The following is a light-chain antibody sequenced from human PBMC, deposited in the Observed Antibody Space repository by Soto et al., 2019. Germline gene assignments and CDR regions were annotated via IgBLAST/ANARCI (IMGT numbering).Light chain of an antibody. CDR1: SNDVGNYNY. CDR2: DVT. V-gene: IGLV2-14*03. J-gene: IGLJ3*02. CDR3: SSYTINNTVV. Sequence: QSALTQPASVSGSPGQSITISCTGTSNDVGNYNYVSWYQQHPGKAPKLMIYDVTHRPSGVSNRLSGSKSGNTASLTISGLQAEDEADYFCSSYTINNTVVFGGGTKVTVL.